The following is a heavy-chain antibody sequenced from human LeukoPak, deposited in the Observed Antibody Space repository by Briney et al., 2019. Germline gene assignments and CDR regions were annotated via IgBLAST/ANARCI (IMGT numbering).Heavy chain of an antibody. V-gene: IGHV1-18*04. Sequence: ASVTVSCKATGYTFTSYGISWVRQAPGQGLAWMGWISAYNGNTNYAQKLQDRVTMTTDTSTSTAYMELRSLRSDDTAVYYCARAGDYDILTGYRWDLFDYWGQGTLVTVSS. CDR1: GYTFTSYG. CDR2: ISAYNGNT. J-gene: IGHJ4*02. D-gene: IGHD3-9*01. CDR3: ARAGDYDILTGYRWDLFDY.